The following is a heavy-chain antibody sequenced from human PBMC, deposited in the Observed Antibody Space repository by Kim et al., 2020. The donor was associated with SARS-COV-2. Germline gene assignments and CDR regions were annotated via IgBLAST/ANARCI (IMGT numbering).Heavy chain of an antibody. J-gene: IGHJ5*02. CDR1: GYTFTSYG. CDR3: ARDVIWDSSGYWAWGYNWFDP. V-gene: IGHV1-18*01. CDR2: ISAYNGNT. D-gene: IGHD3-22*01. Sequence: ASVKVSCKASGYTFTSYGISWVRQAPGQGLEWMGWISAYNGNTNYAQKLQGRVTMTTDTSTSTAYMELRSLRSDDTAVYYCARDVIWDSSGYWAWGYNWFDPWGQGTLVTVSS.